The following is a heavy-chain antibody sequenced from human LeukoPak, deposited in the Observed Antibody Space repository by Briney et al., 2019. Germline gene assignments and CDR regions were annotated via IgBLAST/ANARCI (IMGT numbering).Heavy chain of an antibody. J-gene: IGHJ4*02. Sequence: PGGSLRLSCAASGFTFSSYAMSWVREAPGKGLGWVSGISGSGGSTFYADSVKGRFTISRDSSKNTLYLQMNSLRAEHTAVYYCASGGSGSALYYWGQGTLVTVSS. CDR1: GFTFSSYA. D-gene: IGHD3-10*01. V-gene: IGHV3-23*01. CDR2: ISGSGGST. CDR3: ASGGSGSALYY.